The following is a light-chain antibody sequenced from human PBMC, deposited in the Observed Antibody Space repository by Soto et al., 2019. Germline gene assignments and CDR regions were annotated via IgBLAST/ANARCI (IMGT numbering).Light chain of an antibody. CDR2: GAS. CDR3: QQYKNWPPIT. CDR1: QSVSSN. V-gene: IGKV3-15*01. J-gene: IGKJ5*01. Sequence: EIVMTQSPVTLSVSPGERAALYCKASQSVSSNLAWYQQKPGQAPRLLIYGASTRATGIPARFSGSGSGTEFTLTISSLQSEDFAVYYCQQYKNWPPITFGQGTRLEIK.